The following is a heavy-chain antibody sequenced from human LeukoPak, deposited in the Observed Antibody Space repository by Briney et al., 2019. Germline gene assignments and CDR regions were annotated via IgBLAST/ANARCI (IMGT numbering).Heavy chain of an antibody. V-gene: IGHV4-34*01. Sequence: SETLSLTCAVYGGSFSGYHWSWIRQPPGKGLEWIGEINHSGSTNYNPSLKSRVTISVDTSKNQFSLKLSSVTAADTAVYYCARRGLLRYFDWYKGGYFDYWGQGTLVTVSS. J-gene: IGHJ4*02. D-gene: IGHD3-9*01. CDR1: GGSFSGYH. CDR2: INHSGST. CDR3: ARRGLLRYFDWYKGGYFDY.